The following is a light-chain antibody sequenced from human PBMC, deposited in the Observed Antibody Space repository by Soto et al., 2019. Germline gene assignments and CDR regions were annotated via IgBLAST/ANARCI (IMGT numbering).Light chain of an antibody. CDR2: LGS. J-gene: IGKJ5*01. Sequence: DIVMTQSPLSLPVTPGEPASISCRSSQSLLHSDGYNCLDWYLQKPGQSPQLLIYLGSNRASGVPDRFSGSGSGTDFTLKISRVEAEDVGIYYCMRALQTPPVTFGQGTRLEI. CDR3: MRALQTPPVT. CDR1: QSLLHSDGYNC. V-gene: IGKV2-28*01.